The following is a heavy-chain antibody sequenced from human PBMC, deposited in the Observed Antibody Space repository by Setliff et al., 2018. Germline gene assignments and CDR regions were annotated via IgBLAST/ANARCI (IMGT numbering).Heavy chain of an antibody. D-gene: IGHD3-16*01. V-gene: IGHV1-2*02. CDR1: GYTFTGYY. CDR3: ARSRGPRVVLAADFDF. Sequence: PSVKVSCKASGYTFTGYYMHWVRQAPGQGLEWMGWINPNSGGTNPALKFQGRVTMTRDTSISTAYMELSSLRSDDTAVYFCARSRGPRVVLAADFDFWGQGTLVTVSS. CDR2: INPNSGGT. J-gene: IGHJ4*02.